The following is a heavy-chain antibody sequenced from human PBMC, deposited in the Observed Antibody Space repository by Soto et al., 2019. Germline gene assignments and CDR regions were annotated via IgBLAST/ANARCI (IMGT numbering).Heavy chain of an antibody. CDR3: ARAARIYCSSTSCYSTGFGMDV. CDR1: GGSFSGYY. V-gene: IGHV4-34*01. Sequence: SETLSLTCAVYGGSFSGYYWSWIRQPPGKGLEWIGEINHSGSTNYNPSLKSRVTISVDTSKNQFSLKLSSVTAADTAVYYCARAARIYCSSTSCYSTGFGMDVWGQGTTVTGSS. D-gene: IGHD2-2*01. CDR2: INHSGST. J-gene: IGHJ6*02.